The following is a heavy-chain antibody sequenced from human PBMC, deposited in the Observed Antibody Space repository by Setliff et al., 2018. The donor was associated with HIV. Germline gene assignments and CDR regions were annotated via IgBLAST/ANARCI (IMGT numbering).Heavy chain of an antibody. CDR3: AREPCSGGSCYSGYFDY. Sequence: PGGSLRLSCAASGFTVSSNYMSWVRQAPGKGLEWVSLIYSGGDTYYADSVKGRFTISRDTSKNMLYLQMNNLRADDTAVYYCAREPCSGGSCYSGYFDYWSQGTLVTVSS. CDR1: GFTVSSNY. CDR2: IYSGGDT. V-gene: IGHV3-66*02. D-gene: IGHD2-15*01. J-gene: IGHJ4*02.